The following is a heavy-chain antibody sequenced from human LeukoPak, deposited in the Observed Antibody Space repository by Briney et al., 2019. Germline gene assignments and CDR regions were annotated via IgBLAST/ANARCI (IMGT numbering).Heavy chain of an antibody. Sequence: ASVKISCKASEYTFTSYAMHWVRQAPGQRLEWMGWINAGNGNTKYSQKFQGRVTITRDTSASTAYMELSSLRSEDTAVYYCARAPYYDILTGYYNWFDPWGQGTLVTVSS. D-gene: IGHD3-9*01. J-gene: IGHJ5*02. CDR1: EYTFTSYA. V-gene: IGHV1-3*01. CDR2: INAGNGNT. CDR3: ARAPYYDILTGYYNWFDP.